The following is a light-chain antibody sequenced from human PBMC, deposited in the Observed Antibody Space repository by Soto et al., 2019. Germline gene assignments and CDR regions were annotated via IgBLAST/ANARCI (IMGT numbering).Light chain of an antibody. J-gene: IGKJ1*01. V-gene: IGKV1-6*01. CDR3: LQDYNFRT. Sequence: IPLTQSPSSLAASVGDRLTLTCRASRNVSIYLNWYQHKPGKGPTLLIHATSNLQNGVPSRFSGGGSGTDFSLTISSLQPEDFATYYCLQDYNFRTFGQGTKVEI. CDR2: ATS. CDR1: RNVSIY.